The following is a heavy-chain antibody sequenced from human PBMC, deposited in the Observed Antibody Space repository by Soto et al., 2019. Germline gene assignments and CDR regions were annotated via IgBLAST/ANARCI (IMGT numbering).Heavy chain of an antibody. CDR2: ISGYSGHT. J-gene: IGHJ4*02. V-gene: IGHV1-18*01. CDR3: AREWDNKSEHSSGWYDDF. Sequence: QVQLVQSGAEVKKPGASVKVSCKASGYTFSSYGISWVRQAPGQGLEWMGWISGYSGHTYYAQKFQGRVTMTTDTSTNTGNMELRSLRSDDTAVYYCAREWDNKSEHSSGWYDDFWGQGTLVTVSS. CDR1: GYTFSSYG. D-gene: IGHD6-19*01.